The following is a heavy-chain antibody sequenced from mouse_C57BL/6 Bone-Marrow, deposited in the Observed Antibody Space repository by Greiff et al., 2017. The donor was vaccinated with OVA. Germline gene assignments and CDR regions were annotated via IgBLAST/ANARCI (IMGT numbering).Heavy chain of an antibody. Sequence: QVQLQQPGAELVKPGASVKMSCKASGYTFTSYWITWVKQRPGQGLEWIGDIYPGSGSTNYNEKFTGKATLTADKSSSTAYMQLSSLTSEDSAGYFCARDWGYFDYWGQGTTLTVSS. CDR1: GYTFTSYW. V-gene: IGHV1-55*01. J-gene: IGHJ2*01. CDR3: ARDWGYFDY. CDR2: IYPGSGST.